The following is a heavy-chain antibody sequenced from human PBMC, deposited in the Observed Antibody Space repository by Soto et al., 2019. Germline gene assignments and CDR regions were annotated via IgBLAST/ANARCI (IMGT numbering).Heavy chain of an antibody. Sequence: PSETLSLTCAVSGYSISSGYYWGWIRQPPGKGLEWIGSIYHSGSTYYNPSLKSRVTISVDTSKNQFSLKLSSVTAADTAVYYCARASRYSSGWDSTDDAFDTWGQGTMVTVSS. V-gene: IGHV4-38-2*01. J-gene: IGHJ3*02. D-gene: IGHD6-19*01. CDR2: IYHSGST. CDR3: ARASRYSSGWDSTDDAFDT. CDR1: GYSISSGYY.